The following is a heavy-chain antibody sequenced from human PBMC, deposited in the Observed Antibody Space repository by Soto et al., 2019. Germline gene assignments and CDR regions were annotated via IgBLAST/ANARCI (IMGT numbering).Heavy chain of an antibody. CDR3: VKGSKDLIWVDY. J-gene: IGHJ4*02. D-gene: IGHD3-16*01. Sequence: EVQLVESGGGLVQPGGSLRLSCEVSGFTFSSYWMHWVRQAPGKGLVWVSRINTDGSSRTYADSVEGRFTISRDNAKNPFYLPMDSLRGGDKAVYFCVKGSKDLIWVDYWGQGTPGTVPS. V-gene: IGHV3-74*01. CDR1: GFTFSSYW. CDR2: INTDGSSR.